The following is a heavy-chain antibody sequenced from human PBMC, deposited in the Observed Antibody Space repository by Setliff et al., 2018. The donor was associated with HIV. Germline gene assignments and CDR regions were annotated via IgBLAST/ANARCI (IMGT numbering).Heavy chain of an antibody. D-gene: IGHD6-19*01. Sequence: GGSLRLSCTASGFTFSSYAMSWVRQAPGKGLEWVSIISGSGGNTYYADSVKGRFTISRDNAKNSLYLQMNSLRAEDTAVYYCARRLSSGSYFGYWGQGTLVTVSS. V-gene: IGHV3-23*01. CDR2: ISGSGGNT. J-gene: IGHJ4*02. CDR1: GFTFSSYA. CDR3: ARRLSSGSYFGY.